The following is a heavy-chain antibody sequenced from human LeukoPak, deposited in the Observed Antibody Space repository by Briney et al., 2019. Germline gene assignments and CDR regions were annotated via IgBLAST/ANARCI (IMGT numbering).Heavy chain of an antibody. CDR3: AKDQEMATILSPYYFDY. V-gene: IGHV3-53*05. J-gene: IGHJ4*02. D-gene: IGHD5-24*01. Sequence: GGSLRLSCAAFGFTVSSNYMSWVRQAPGKGLEWVSVIYSGGSTYYADSVKGRFTISRDNSKNTLYLQMNSLRAEDTAVYYCAKDQEMATILSPYYFDYWGQGTPVTVSS. CDR2: IYSGGST. CDR1: GFTVSSNY.